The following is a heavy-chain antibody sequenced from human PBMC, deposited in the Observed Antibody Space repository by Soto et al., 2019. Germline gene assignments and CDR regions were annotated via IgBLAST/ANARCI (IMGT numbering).Heavy chain of an antibody. CDR3: ARGHSTHSVIDY. CDR2: INPNSGGT. J-gene: IGHJ4*02. V-gene: IGHV1-2*04. CDR1: GYTFTGYY. Sequence: SVKVSCKASGYTFTGYYMHWVRQAPGQGLEWMGWINPNSGGTNYAQKFQGWVTMTRDTSISTAYMELSRLRSDDTAVYYCARGHSTHSVIDYWGQGTLVTVSS. D-gene: IGHD2-2*01.